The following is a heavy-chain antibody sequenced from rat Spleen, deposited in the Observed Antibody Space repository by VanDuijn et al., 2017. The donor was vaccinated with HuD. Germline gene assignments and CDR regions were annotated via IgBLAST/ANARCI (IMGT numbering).Heavy chain of an antibody. D-gene: IGHD2-7*01. CDR3: TAHGNRISRFAY. CDR2: VSPSGGNT. V-gene: IGHV5-19*01. Sequence: EVQLVESGGGLVQPGRSLKLSCAASGFTFSDYGMHWIRQAPTTGLEWFASVSPSGGNTYYGDPVKGRFTFSRDNAKSTLYLQMDSLRSEDTATYYCTAHGNRISRFAYWGQGTLVTVSS. CDR1: GFTFSDYG. J-gene: IGHJ3*01.